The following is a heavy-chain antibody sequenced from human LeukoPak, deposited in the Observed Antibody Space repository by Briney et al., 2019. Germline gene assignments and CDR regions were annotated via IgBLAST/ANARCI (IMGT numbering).Heavy chain of an antibody. CDR1: GGSISSYY. V-gene: IGHV4-59*12. J-gene: IGHJ6*02. Sequence: TLSLTCTVSGGSISSYYWSWTRQPPGKGLEWIGYIYYSGSTNYNPSLKSRVTISVDTSKNQFSLKLSSVTAADTAVYYCARERKWIYDSSGGAYYYGMDVWGQGTTVTVSS. CDR3: ARERKWIYDSSGGAYYYGMDV. D-gene: IGHD3-22*01. CDR2: IYYSGST.